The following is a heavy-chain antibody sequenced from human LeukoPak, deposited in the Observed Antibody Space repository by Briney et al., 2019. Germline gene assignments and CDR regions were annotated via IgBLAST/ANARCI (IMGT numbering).Heavy chain of an antibody. D-gene: IGHD1-14*01. Sequence: GASVKVSCKASGYTFTSYDINWVRQATGQGLEWMGLMNPNSGNTGYAQKFQGRVTMTRNTSISTAYMELSSLRSEDTAVYYCARGRKTQGPRVGYYYMDVWGKGTTVTISS. V-gene: IGHV1-8*01. CDR2: MNPNSGNT. J-gene: IGHJ6*03. CDR1: GYTFTSYD. CDR3: ARGRKTQGPRVGYYYMDV.